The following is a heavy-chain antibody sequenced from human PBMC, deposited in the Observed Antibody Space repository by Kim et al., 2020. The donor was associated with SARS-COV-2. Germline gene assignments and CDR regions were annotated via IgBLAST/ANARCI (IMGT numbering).Heavy chain of an antibody. V-gene: IGHV3-15*01. CDR3: TTDWGTVTTEMDY. D-gene: IGHD4-4*01. Sequence: SAAPVKGRFTISRDDSKNTLYLQMNSLKTEDTAVYYCTTDWGTVTTEMDYWGQGTLVTVSS. J-gene: IGHJ4*02.